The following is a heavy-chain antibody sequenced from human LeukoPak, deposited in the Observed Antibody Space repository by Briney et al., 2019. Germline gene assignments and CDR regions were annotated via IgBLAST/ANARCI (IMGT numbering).Heavy chain of an antibody. V-gene: IGHV1-69*13. CDR3: AGAASGEFDY. CDR1: GGTFSSYA. J-gene: IGHJ4*02. D-gene: IGHD1-26*01. CDR2: IIPIFGTA. Sequence: ASVKVSCKASGGTFSSYAISWVRQAPGQGLEWMGGIIPIFGTANYAQKSQGRVTITADESTSTAYMELSSLRSEDTAVYYCAGAASGEFDYWGQGTLVTVSS.